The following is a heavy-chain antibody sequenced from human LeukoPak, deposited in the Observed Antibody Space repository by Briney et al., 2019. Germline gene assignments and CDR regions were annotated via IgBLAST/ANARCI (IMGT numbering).Heavy chain of an antibody. CDR2: ISLNSGNT. Sequence: VASVKVSCKASGYKFSTSGINWVRQAPGQGPEWMGWISLNSGNTDYAQRFQGRVTMTRDTSTSTVYMELSSLRSEDTAVYYCARDAYYYDSTTYYFDYWGQGTLVTVSS. CDR1: GYKFSTSG. D-gene: IGHD3-22*01. V-gene: IGHV1-18*01. J-gene: IGHJ4*02. CDR3: ARDAYYYDSTTYYFDY.